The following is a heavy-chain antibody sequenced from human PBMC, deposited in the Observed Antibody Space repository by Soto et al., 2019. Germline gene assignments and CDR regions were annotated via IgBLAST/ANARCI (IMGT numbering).Heavy chain of an antibody. CDR3: ARTPETRDWLDP. CDR1: GASVSSYY. Sequence: QVQLQQSGPGLVRPSETLSLSCSVSGASVSSYYWSWVRQPPGKGLEWIGYIYYIGAYNYNPSLKRRVTISVDTSKNQFSLMLTSVTAADTAVYYCARTPETRDWLDPWGQGTLVTVSS. J-gene: IGHJ5*02. D-gene: IGHD1-7*01. CDR2: IYYIGAY. V-gene: IGHV4-59*02.